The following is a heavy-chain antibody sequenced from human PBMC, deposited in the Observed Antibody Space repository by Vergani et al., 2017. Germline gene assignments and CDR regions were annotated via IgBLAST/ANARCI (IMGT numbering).Heavy chain of an antibody. CDR3: AGPQGTSAYYYGGFDY. CDR1: GFTFDDYA. D-gene: IGHD3-22*01. V-gene: IGHV3-9*01. CDR2: ISWNSGSI. J-gene: IGHJ4*02. Sequence: EVQLVESGGGLVQPGRSLRLSCAASGFTFDDYAMHWVRQAPGKGLEWVSGISWNSGSIGYADSVKGRFTISRDNAKNSLYLQMNSLRAEDTALYYCAGPQGTSAYYYGGFDYWGQGILVTVSS.